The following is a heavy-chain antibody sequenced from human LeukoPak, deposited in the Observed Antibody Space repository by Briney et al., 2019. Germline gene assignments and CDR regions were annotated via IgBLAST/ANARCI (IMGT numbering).Heavy chain of an antibody. CDR2: ISAYNGNT. J-gene: IGHJ4*02. Sequence: ASVKVSCKASGYTFTSYGISWVRQAPGQGLEWMGWISAYNGNTNYAQKLQGRVTMTTDTSTSTAYMELRSLRSDDTAVYYCARVVTIFGVVYFDSGAREPWSPSPQ. V-gene: IGHV1-18*01. CDR3: ARVVTIFGVVYFDS. D-gene: IGHD3-3*01. CDR1: GYTFTSYG.